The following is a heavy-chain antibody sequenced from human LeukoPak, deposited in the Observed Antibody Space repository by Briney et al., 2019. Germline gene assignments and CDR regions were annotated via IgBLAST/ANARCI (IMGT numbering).Heavy chain of an antibody. Sequence: PGGSLRLSCAASGFTFSSYAMRWVRQAPGKGLEWVSAISGSGGNTYYADSVKGRFTISRDNSKNTLYLEMNSLRAEDTAVYYCAKVLEREWLEGFGLFDTWGQGTLVTVSS. D-gene: IGHD6-19*01. V-gene: IGHV3-23*01. J-gene: IGHJ5*02. CDR2: ISGSGGNT. CDR3: AKVLEREWLEGFGLFDT. CDR1: GFTFSSYA.